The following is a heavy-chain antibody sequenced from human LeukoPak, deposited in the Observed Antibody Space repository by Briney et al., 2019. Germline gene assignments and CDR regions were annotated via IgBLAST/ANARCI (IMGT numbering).Heavy chain of an antibody. CDR3: AKGNSSEQSY. J-gene: IGHJ4*02. V-gene: IGHV3-11*04. Sequence: GGSLRLSCAASGFTFSDYYMSWIRQAPGKGLEWVSYVSSSGSTIYYADSVKGRFTISRDNSKNTLYLQMNSLRAEDTAVYYCAKGNSSEQSYWGQGTLVTVSS. CDR1: GFTFSDYY. CDR2: VSSSGSTI. D-gene: IGHD6-13*01.